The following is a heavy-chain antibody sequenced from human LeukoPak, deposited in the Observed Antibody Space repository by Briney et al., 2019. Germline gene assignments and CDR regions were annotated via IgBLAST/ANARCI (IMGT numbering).Heavy chain of an antibody. D-gene: IGHD1-20*01. CDR2: IYYSGST. J-gene: IGHJ6*02. CDR1: GGSISSYY. CDR3: ARERYNWNRYGMDV. Sequence: PSETLSLTCTVSGGSISSYYWSWIRQPPGKGLEWIGYIYYSGSTNYNPSLKSRVTISVDTSKNQFSLKLSSVTAADTAVYYCARERYNWNRYGMDVWGQGTTVTVSS. V-gene: IGHV4-59*01.